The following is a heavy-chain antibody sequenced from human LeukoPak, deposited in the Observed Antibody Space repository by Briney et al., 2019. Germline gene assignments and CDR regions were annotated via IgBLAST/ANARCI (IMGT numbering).Heavy chain of an antibody. J-gene: IGHJ3*02. CDR2: INSGSSTI. D-gene: IGHD1-1*01. CDR3: ARVLLERPGIDSFDI. Sequence: GGSLGLSCGASGFTLSSYSMDWVRQAPGKGLEWVSHINSGSSTIYYADSVKGRFTISRDNAGNSLYLQMNSLRAEDTAVYYCARVLLERPGIDSFDIWGQGTMVTVSS. CDR1: GFTLSSYS. V-gene: IGHV3-48*01.